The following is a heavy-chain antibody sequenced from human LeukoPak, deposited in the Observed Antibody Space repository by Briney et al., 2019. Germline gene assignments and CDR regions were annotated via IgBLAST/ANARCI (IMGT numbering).Heavy chain of an antibody. CDR3: ARAEGGGIAFLIDY. CDR2: IYSGGST. D-gene: IGHD1-1*01. CDR1: GFTVSSNY. V-gene: IGHV3-53*05. Sequence: PGGSLRLSCAASGFTVSSNYMSWVRQAPGKGLEWVSVIYSGGSTYYADSVKGRFTISRDNSKNTLYLQMNSLRADDTAVYYCARAEGGGIAFLIDYWGQGTLVTVSS. J-gene: IGHJ4*02.